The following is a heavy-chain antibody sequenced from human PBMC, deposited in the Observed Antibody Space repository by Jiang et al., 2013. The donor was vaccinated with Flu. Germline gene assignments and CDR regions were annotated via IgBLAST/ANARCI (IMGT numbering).Heavy chain of an antibody. J-gene: IGHJ3*02. Sequence: EVKKPGESLRISCKGSGYSFKNYWINWVRQMPGKGLEWMGRIDPSDSYTNYSPSFQGHVTISADKSISTAYLQWSSLKASDTAMYYCARRYCGGDCYRDAFDIWGQGTMVTVSS. V-gene: IGHV5-10-1*01. CDR2: IDPSDSYT. D-gene: IGHD2-21*02. CDR3: ARRYCGGDCYRDAFDI. CDR1: GYSFKNYW.